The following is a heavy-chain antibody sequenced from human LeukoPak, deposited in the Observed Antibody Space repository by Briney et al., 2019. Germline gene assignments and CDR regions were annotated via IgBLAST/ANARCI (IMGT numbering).Heavy chain of an antibody. CDR1: GYTFTDYA. J-gene: IGHJ5*02. D-gene: IGHD2-15*01. Sequence: ASVKVSCKASGYTFTDYAMHWVRQAPGQRLEWMGWINTGNGNTRYSEKFQGRVTITMGTSASTAYMELSSLRSEDTAVYYCARDRVVGLAPFDPWGQGTLVTVSS. CDR2: INTGNGNT. CDR3: ARDRVVGLAPFDP. V-gene: IGHV1-3*04.